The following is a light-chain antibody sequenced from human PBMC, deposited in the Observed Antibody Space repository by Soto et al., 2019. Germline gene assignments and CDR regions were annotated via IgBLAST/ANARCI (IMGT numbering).Light chain of an antibody. Sequence: EMVMTQSPATLSVSPGEKATLSCRAGRGITGNLAWYQQKPGQAPRLLIYGASTRPTGIPARFSGSGSGTEFTLTISSLQSEDFAVYYCQQYNNWPRTWTFGQGTKVEIK. CDR1: RGITGN. CDR2: GAS. V-gene: IGKV3-15*01. CDR3: QQYNNWPRTWT. J-gene: IGKJ1*01.